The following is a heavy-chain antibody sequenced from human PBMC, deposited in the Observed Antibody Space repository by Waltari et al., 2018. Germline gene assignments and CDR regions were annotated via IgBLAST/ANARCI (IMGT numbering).Heavy chain of an antibody. CDR3: AKVVVYASFDY. D-gene: IGHD2-8*02. CDR1: GFTFSSYG. J-gene: IGHJ4*02. Sequence: QVQLVESGGGVVQPGGSLRLSCAASGFTFSSYGMHWVRQAPVKGLEWVAFIPYDGSNKYYADSVKGRFTISRDNSKITLYLQMNSLRAEDTAVYYCAKVVVYASFDYWGQGTLVTVSS. V-gene: IGHV3-30*02. CDR2: IPYDGSNK.